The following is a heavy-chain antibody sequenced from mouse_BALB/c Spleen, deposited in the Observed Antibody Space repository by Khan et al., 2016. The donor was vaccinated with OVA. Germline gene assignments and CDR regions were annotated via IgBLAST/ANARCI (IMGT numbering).Heavy chain of an antibody. J-gene: IGHJ1*01. CDR3: TSGGYWYFDV. CDR2: INTYTGET. D-gene: IGHD1-1*02. Sequence: QIQLVQSGPEVKKPGESVKISCKASGYSFTNYGMNWVRQAPGQGLKWMGWINTYTGETTYADDFKGRFAFSLETSASTAYLQINNLKYEDTVTYCGTSGGYWYFDVWGEGTTVTVSS. CDR1: GYSFTNYG. V-gene: IGHV9-3-1*01.